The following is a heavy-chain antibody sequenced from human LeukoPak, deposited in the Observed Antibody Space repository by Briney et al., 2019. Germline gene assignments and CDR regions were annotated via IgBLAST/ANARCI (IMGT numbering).Heavy chain of an antibody. Sequence: PGGSLRLSCAASGFTFSGSVIQWVRQASGKGLEWVGLIRSKVNNYATAYAASVKGRFTISRDDSQNTAYLQMNSLKTEDTAVYYCSTAAVPGTPDYWGQGALVTVSS. J-gene: IGHJ4*02. CDR2: IRSKVNNYAT. CDR3: STAAVPGTPDY. V-gene: IGHV3-73*01. D-gene: IGHD6-19*01. CDR1: GFTFSGSV.